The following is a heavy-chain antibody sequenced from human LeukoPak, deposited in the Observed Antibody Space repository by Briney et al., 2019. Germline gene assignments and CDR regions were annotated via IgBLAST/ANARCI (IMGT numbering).Heavy chain of an antibody. V-gene: IGHV3-23*01. CDR3: AKGRGSYSYFDY. J-gene: IGHJ4*02. CDR2: ISGSGGST. D-gene: IGHD1-26*01. CDR1: GFTFSSYA. Sequence: PGGSLRLSCAASGFTFSSYAMSWVRQAPGKGLEWVSAISGSGGSTYYADSVKGRFTISRDNSKSTLYLQMNSLRAEDTAVYYCAKGRGSYSYFDYWGQGTLVTVSS.